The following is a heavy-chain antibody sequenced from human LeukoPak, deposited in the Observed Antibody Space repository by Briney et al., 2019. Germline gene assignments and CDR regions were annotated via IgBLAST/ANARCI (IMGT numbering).Heavy chain of an antibody. V-gene: IGHV3-33*08. CDR1: GFTVSSNY. Sequence: GGSLRLSCAASGFTVSSNYMSWVRQAPGKGLEWVAVIWYDGSNKYYADSVKGRFTISRDNSKNTLYLQMNSLRAEDTAVYYCARVRVAAAGIDYWGQGTLVTVSS. D-gene: IGHD6-13*01. CDR3: ARVRVAAAGIDY. CDR2: IWYDGSNK. J-gene: IGHJ4*02.